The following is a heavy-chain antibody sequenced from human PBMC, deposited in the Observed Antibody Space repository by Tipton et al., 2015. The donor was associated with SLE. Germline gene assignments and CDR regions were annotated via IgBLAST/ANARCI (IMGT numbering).Heavy chain of an antibody. Sequence: TLSLTCTVSGGSISSGGYYWSWIRQHPGKGLEWIGYIYYSGSTYYNPSLKSRVTISVDTSKNQFSLKLSSVTAADTAVYYCARDTWQQLGYFDYWGQGTLVTVSS. CDR3: ARDTWQQLGYFDY. D-gene: IGHD6-13*01. CDR1: GGSISSGGYY. V-gene: IGHV4-31*03. CDR2: IYYSGST. J-gene: IGHJ4*02.